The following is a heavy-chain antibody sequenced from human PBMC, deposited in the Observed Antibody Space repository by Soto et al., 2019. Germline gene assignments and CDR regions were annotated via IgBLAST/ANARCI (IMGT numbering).Heavy chain of an antibody. CDR3: ARARRYYYDSSGYYYGVYFDY. J-gene: IGHJ4*02. Sequence: GGSLRLSCAASGFTFSSYAMSWVRQAPGKGLEWVSAISGSGGSTYYADSVKGRFTISRDNSKNTLYLQVNSLRAEDTAVYYCARARRYYYDSSGYYYGVYFDYWGQGTLVTVSS. CDR1: GFTFSSYA. CDR2: ISGSGGST. V-gene: IGHV3-23*01. D-gene: IGHD3-22*01.